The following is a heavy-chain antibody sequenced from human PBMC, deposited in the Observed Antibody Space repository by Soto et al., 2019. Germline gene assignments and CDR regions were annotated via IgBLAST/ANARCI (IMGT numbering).Heavy chain of an antibody. CDR1: GGTFSTSA. Sequence: QVQLMQSGAEVKKPGSSVKVSCKASGGTFSTSAISWVRQAPGEGLEWVGGIMPVFATPDYAQKFQGRVTISADESTTTAYRELTSLTTDDTAVYYCARDKDRQQLGGNYYYILDVWGQGTAITVSS. CDR3: ARDKDRQQLGGNYYYILDV. CDR2: IMPVFATP. D-gene: IGHD3-3*02. V-gene: IGHV1-69*12. J-gene: IGHJ6*02.